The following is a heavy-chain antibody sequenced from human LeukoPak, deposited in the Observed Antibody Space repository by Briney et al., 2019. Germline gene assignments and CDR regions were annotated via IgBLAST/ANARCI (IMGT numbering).Heavy chain of an antibody. CDR1: GGSFSGYY. CDR3: ASVIAVAGRDYFDY. D-gene: IGHD6-19*01. CDR2: INHSGST. V-gene: IGHV4-34*01. Sequence: SSETLSLTCAVYGGSFSGYYWSWIRQPPGKGLEWIGEINHSGSTNYNPSLKSRVTISVDTSKNQFSLKLSSVTAADTAVYYCASVIAVAGRDYFDYWGQGTLVTVSS. J-gene: IGHJ4*02.